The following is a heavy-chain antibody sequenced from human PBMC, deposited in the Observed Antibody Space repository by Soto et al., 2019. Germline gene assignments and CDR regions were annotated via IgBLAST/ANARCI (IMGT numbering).Heavy chain of an antibody. D-gene: IGHD2-15*01. CDR3: AKIGYGGSSPPSYYYYYGMDV. V-gene: IGHV3-23*01. Sequence: PGGSLRLSCAASGFTFSSYAMSWVRQAPGKGLEWVSAISGSGVGTYYADSVKGRFTISRDNSMNTLYLQMSSLRAEDTAVYYCAKIGYGGSSPPSYYYYYGMDVWGQGTTVTVSS. CDR2: ISGSGVGT. CDR1: GFTFSSYA. J-gene: IGHJ6*02.